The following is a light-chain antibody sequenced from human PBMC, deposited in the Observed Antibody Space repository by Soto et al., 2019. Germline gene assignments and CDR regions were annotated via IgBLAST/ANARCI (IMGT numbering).Light chain of an antibody. CDR1: SSDVGDYDY. Sequence: QSALTQPASVSGSPGQSITISCTGTSSDVGDYDYVSWYQQQPGKAPQLMIYDVSDRPSGVPNRFSGSKSGNTASLTISGLQAEDEADYCCSSYTGTSTLVFGGGTQLTVL. CDR3: SSYTGTSTLV. J-gene: IGLJ2*01. V-gene: IGLV2-14*01. CDR2: DVS.